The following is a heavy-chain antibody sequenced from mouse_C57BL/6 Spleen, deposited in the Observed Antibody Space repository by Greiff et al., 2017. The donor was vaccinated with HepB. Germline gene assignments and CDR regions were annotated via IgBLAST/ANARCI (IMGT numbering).Heavy chain of an antibody. J-gene: IGHJ2*01. CDR1: GYAFSSYW. CDR3: ARLNYGNFYFDY. V-gene: IGHV1-80*01. Sequence: VQLQQSGAELVKPGASVKISCKASGYAFSSYWMNWVKQRPGKGLEWIGQIYPGDGDTNYNGKFKGKATLTADKSSSTAYMQLSSLTSEDSAVYFCARLNYGNFYFDYWGQGTTLTVSS. D-gene: IGHD2-1*01. CDR2: IYPGDGDT.